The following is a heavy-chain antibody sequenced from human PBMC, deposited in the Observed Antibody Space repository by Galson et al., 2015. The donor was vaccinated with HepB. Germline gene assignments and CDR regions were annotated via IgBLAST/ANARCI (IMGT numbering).Heavy chain of an antibody. Sequence: CAISGDSVSSNSAAWNWIRQSPSRGLEWLGRTYYRSKWYNDYSVSVKSRITINPDTSKNQFSLQLNSVTPEDTAVYYCVRDCYDSYGPNGFDIWGQGTMVTVSS. CDR1: GDSVSSNSAA. D-gene: IGHD3-22*01. J-gene: IGHJ3*02. V-gene: IGHV6-1*01. CDR2: TYYRSKWYN. CDR3: VRDCYDSYGPNGFDI.